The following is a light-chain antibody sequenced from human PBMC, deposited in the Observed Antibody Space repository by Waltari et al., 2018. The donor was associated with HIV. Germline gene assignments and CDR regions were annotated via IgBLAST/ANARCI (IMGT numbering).Light chain of an antibody. V-gene: IGLV2-14*01. J-gene: IGLJ3*02. CDR2: EFF. CDR3: TSFTRNDTLM. Sequence: QSALTPPPSVSSSPVQSITISFSRPCSYSGVYNFVPWDQHHPAGVPKVIIDEFFSRTSGVSNRVSGSKSGNTASLTISGLQTEDEADYYCTSFTRNDTLMFGGGTRVTVL. CDR1: CSYSGVYNF.